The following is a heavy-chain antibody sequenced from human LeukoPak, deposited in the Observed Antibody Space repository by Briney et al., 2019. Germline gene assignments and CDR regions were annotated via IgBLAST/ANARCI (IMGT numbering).Heavy chain of an antibody. D-gene: IGHD6-19*01. CDR3: VKALSGWYPRKLFDY. CDR1: GFTFSSYA. Sequence: GRSLRLSCSASGFTFSSYAMHWVRQAPGKGLEYVSSISSSGGNTYYADSLKGRFTISRDNSKNTLYIQMNSLRAEDTAVYYCVKALSGWYPRKLFDYWGQGTLVTVSS. J-gene: IGHJ4*02. V-gene: IGHV3-64*05. CDR2: ISSSGGNT.